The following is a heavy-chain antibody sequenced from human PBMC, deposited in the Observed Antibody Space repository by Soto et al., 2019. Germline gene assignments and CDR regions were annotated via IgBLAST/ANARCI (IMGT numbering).Heavy chain of an antibody. J-gene: IGHJ4*02. Sequence: PXETRALTCAVYGWSFIGYSWSWIRQPPGKGLEWIEEINHSGSTNYNPSLKSRVTISVGTSKNQFSLKLSSVTAADTAVYYCARGSSGWTNFDSWGQGPLVTVSS. CDR3: ARGSSGWTNFDS. CDR1: GWSFIGYS. V-gene: IGHV4-34*01. D-gene: IGHD6-19*01. CDR2: INHSGST.